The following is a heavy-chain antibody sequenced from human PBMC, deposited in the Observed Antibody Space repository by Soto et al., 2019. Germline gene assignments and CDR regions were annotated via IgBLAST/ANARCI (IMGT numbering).Heavy chain of an antibody. Sequence: GGSLRLSCAASGCTFSSYAMSWVRQAPGKGLEWVSAISGSGGSTYYADSVKGRFTISRDNSKNTLYLQMHSLRAEDTAVYYCATEHGFWGTNWFDPWGQGTLVTVSS. CDR1: GCTFSSYA. CDR2: ISGSGGST. CDR3: ATEHGFWGTNWFDP. V-gene: IGHV3-23*01. J-gene: IGHJ5*02. D-gene: IGHD3-16*01.